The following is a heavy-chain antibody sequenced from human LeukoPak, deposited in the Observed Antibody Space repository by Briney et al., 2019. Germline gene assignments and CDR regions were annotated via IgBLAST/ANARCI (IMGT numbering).Heavy chain of an antibody. D-gene: IGHD1-26*01. CDR3: TKDSPPYSGNYVPFDY. Sequence: GSLRLSCAASGFTVSSNYMSWVRQAPGKGLEWVSVIYSGGSTYYADSVKGRFTISRDNSKNTLYLQMNSLRAEDTAVYYCTKDSPPYSGNYVPFDYWGQGTLVTVSS. J-gene: IGHJ4*02. CDR2: IYSGGST. V-gene: IGHV3-66*01. CDR1: GFTVSSNY.